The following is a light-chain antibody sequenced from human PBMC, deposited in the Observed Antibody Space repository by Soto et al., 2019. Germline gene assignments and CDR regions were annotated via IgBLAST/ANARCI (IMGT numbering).Light chain of an antibody. J-gene: IGKJ1*01. CDR1: QSVTNSF. Sequence: EIVLTQSPGTLSLSPGERATLSCRASQSVTNSFLAWYQQKPGQAPRFLIYGASTRASGIPDRISGSGSGTDFTLTISRLEPEDFAVYYCQQYGSSPRTFGQGTKVEIK. CDR3: QQYGSSPRT. V-gene: IGKV3-20*01. CDR2: GAS.